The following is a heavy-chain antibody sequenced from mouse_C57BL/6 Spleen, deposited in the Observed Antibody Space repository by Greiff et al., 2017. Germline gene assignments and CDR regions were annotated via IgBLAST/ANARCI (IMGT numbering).Heavy chain of an antibody. CDR2: IKPNNGGT. D-gene: IGHD3-2*02. V-gene: IGHV1-18*01. Sequence: VQLKESGPELVKPGDSVKLPCKASGYTFTDYYMDWVKQSHGKSLEWIGDIKPNNGGTIYNQKFKGKATLTLDKSSSTAYMELRRLTCADTAVYYCARRGAAQATDYAFDDWGKGTSVTVSS. CDR3: ARRGAAQATDYAFDD. J-gene: IGHJ4*01. CDR1: GYTFTDYY.